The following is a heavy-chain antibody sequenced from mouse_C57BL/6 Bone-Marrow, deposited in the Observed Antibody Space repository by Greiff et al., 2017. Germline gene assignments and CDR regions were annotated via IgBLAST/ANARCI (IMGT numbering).Heavy chain of an antibody. D-gene: IGHD2-1*01. J-gene: IGHJ4*01. Sequence: QVQLQQSDAELVKPGASVKISCKASGYTFTDHTIHWMKQRPEQGLEWIGYIYPRDGSTKYNEQFKGKATLTADKSSSTAYMQLNSLTSEDSAVXFCARSDYGNYFYAMDYWGQGTSVTVSS. V-gene: IGHV1-78*01. CDR2: IYPRDGST. CDR3: ARSDYGNYFYAMDY. CDR1: GYTFTDHT.